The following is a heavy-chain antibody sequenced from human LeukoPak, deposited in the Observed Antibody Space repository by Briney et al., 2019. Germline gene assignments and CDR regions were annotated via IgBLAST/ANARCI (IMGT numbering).Heavy chain of an antibody. CDR2: ISAYNGNT. CDR3: ARDIVVVPAAEGSSYYYYGMDV. Sequence: ASVKVSCKASGYTFTSYGISWVRQAPGQGLEWMGWISAYNGNTNYAQKLQGRVTMTTDTSTSTAYVELRSLRSDDTAVYYCARDIVVVPAAEGSSYYYYGMDVWGQGTTVTVSS. CDR1: GYTFTSYG. V-gene: IGHV1-18*01. J-gene: IGHJ6*02. D-gene: IGHD2-2*01.